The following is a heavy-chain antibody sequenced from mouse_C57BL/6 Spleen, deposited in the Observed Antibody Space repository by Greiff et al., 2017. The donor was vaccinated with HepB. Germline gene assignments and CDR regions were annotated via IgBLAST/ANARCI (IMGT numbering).Heavy chain of an antibody. Sequence: EVQRVESGGGLVKPGGSLKLSCAASGFTFSSYTMSWVRQTPEKRLEWVATISGGGGNTYYPDSVKGRFTISRDNAKNTLYLQMSSLRSEDTALYYCARESDPWFAYWGQGTLVTVSA. J-gene: IGHJ3*01. CDR3: ARESDPWFAY. CDR2: ISGGGGNT. CDR1: GFTFSSYT. V-gene: IGHV5-9*01.